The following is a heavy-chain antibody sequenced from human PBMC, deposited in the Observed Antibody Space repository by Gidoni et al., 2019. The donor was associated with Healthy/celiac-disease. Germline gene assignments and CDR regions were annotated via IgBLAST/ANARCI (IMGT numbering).Heavy chain of an antibody. CDR1: GYTFTGYY. D-gene: IGHD5-18*01. CDR2: INPNRGGT. Sequence: QVQLVQSGAEVKKPGASVKVSCKASGYTFTGYYMHWVRQAPGQGLEWMGWINPNRGGTNYAQKFQGRVTMTRDTSISTAYMELSRLRSDDTAVYYCARDQLMDTAMAGGDYWGQGTLVTVSS. CDR3: ARDQLMDTAMAGGDY. V-gene: IGHV1-2*02. J-gene: IGHJ4*02.